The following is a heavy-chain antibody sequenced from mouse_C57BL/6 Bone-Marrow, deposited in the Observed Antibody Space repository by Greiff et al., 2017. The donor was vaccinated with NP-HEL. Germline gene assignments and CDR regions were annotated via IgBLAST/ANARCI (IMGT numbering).Heavy chain of an antibody. CDR2: IYPGSGST. V-gene: IGHV1-55*01. Sequence: QVQLQQPGAELVKPGASVKMSCKASGYTFTSYWITWVKQWPGQGLEWIGDIYPGSGSTNYNEKFKSKATLTLDTSSSTAYMQLSSLTSEDSAVYYCAGPHFDYWGQGTTLTVSS. CDR1: GYTFTSYW. J-gene: IGHJ2*01. CDR3: AGPHFDY.